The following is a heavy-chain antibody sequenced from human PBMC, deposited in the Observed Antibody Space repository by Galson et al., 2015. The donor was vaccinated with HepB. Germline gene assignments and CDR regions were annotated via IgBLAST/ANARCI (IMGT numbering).Heavy chain of an antibody. CDR2: VSWNSGSI. CDR1: GFTFDDYA. D-gene: IGHD3-10*01. CDR3: AKDAGSGSYYSYKWFDA. Sequence: SLRLSCAASGFTFDDYAMHWVRQAPGKGLEWVSVVSWNSGSIGYADSVQSRFLVFRDNAKNSLYLEMNSLRVEDTALYYCAKDAGSGSYYSYKWFDAWGQGTLVTVSS. V-gene: IGHV3-9*01. J-gene: IGHJ5*02.